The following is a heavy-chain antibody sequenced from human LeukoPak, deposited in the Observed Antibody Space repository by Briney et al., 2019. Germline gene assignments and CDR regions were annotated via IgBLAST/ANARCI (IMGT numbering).Heavy chain of an antibody. CDR1: GGSISRSY. CDR2: IYGSGTI. D-gene: IGHD2-21*01. Sequence: SETLSLTCTVSGGSISRSYWSWMRQPAGKGPEWIGRIYGSGTITYNPSLESRVTMSVDTSKNQFSLKLRSVTAADTAVYHCARGPSVVSFSYWGQGTLVTVSS. V-gene: IGHV4-4*07. CDR3: ARGPSVVSFSY. J-gene: IGHJ4*02.